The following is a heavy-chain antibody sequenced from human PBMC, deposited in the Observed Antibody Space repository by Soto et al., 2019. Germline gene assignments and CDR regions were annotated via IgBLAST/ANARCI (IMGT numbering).Heavy chain of an antibody. D-gene: IGHD6-19*01. CDR2: IYYSGST. Sequence: QLQLQESGPGLVKPSETLSLTCTVSGGSISSSSYYWGWIRQPPGKGLEWIGSIYYSGSTYYNPSLKSRVTISVDTSKNQFSLKLSSVTAADTAVYYCARHEFGWYLGRNYFDYWGQGTLVTVSS. CDR1: GGSISSSSYY. CDR3: ARHEFGWYLGRNYFDY. J-gene: IGHJ4*02. V-gene: IGHV4-39*01.